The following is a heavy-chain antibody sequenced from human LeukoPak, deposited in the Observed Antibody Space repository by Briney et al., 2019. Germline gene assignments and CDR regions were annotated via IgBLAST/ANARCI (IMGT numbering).Heavy chain of an antibody. CDR3: ARLRDYDILTGSLYYFDC. J-gene: IGHJ4*02. D-gene: IGHD3-9*01. CDR2: IYYSGST. CDR1: GGSISSYY. V-gene: IGHV4-59*01. Sequence: SETLSLTCTVSGGSISSYYWGWIRQPPGKGLEWIGYIYYSGSTNYNPSLKSRVTISVDTSKNQFSLKLSSVTAADTAVYYCARLRDYDILTGSLYYFDCWGQGTLVTVSS.